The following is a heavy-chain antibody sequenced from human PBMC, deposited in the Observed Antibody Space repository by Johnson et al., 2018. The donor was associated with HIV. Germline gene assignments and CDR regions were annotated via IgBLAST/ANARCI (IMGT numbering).Heavy chain of an antibody. D-gene: IGHD1-7*01. CDR1: EFTFNSYW. J-gene: IGHJ3*02. V-gene: IGHV3-23*05. CDR2: IYSSGST. Sequence: VQLVESGGGVVRPGGSLRLSCAGSEFTFNSYWMSWVRQAPGTGLEWVSAIYSSGSTYYTDSVKGRFTTSRDNSKNTVYLQMNSLRAEDTAVYYCARDTVRGELELPDGFDIWGQGTMVTVSS. CDR3: ARDTVRGELELPDGFDI.